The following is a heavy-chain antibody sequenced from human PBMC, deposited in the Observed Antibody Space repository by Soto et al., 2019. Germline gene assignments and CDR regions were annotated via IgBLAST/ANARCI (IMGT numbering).Heavy chain of an antibody. D-gene: IGHD6-6*01. Sequence: GGSLRLSCAASGFTFSSYAMSWVRQAPGKGLEWVSAISGSGGSTYYADSVKGRFTISRDNSKNTLYLQMNSLRAEDTAVYYCAKNRLLARPALDYYYMDVWGKGTTVTV. CDR2: ISGSGGST. V-gene: IGHV3-23*01. J-gene: IGHJ6*03. CDR3: AKNRLLARPALDYYYMDV. CDR1: GFTFSSYA.